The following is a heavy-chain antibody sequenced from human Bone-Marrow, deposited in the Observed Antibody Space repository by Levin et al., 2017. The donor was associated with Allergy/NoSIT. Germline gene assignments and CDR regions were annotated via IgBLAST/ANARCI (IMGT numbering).Heavy chain of an antibody. D-gene: IGHD6-19*01. Sequence: ASVKVSCKASGYILTSHYIHWVRQAPGQGLEWLGWINPSSGDTTYSQKFQGSVTMTRDTSMNTAYMEVTGLESTDTAVYYCARGYSSLLLDYWGEGTLVTVSA. CDR1: GYILTSHY. CDR2: INPSSGDT. V-gene: IGHV1-2*04. CDR3: ARGYSSLLLDY. J-gene: IGHJ4*02.